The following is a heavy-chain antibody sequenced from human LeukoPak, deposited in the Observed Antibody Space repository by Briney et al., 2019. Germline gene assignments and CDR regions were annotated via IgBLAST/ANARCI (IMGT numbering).Heavy chain of an antibody. Sequence: PGGSLRLSCGASGFTFDDYGMSWVRHAPGKGVECVSGINWNCGSTGYADSVKGRFTISRDNDKNSLSLQMNSMRAEDTALYYCARDLYGSSSSCWGQGTLVTVSS. CDR3: ARDLYGSSSSC. J-gene: IGHJ4*02. V-gene: IGHV3-20*04. CDR2: INWNCGST. D-gene: IGHD2-2*01. CDR1: GFTFDDYG.